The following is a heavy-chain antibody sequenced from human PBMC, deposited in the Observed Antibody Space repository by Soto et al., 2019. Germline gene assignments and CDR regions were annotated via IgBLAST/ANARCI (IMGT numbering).Heavy chain of an antibody. CDR3: VRAAETRYYGMDV. CDR1: GYTFTTYG. Sequence: QVHLVQSGAEVKKPGASVKVSCKASGYTFTTYGISWVRQAPGQGLEWMGWINTYSGKTDYARRFQGRVTMTTDTSTSIAYMEWRSLRFDDTAVYYCVRAAETRYYGMDVWGQGTTVTVSS. V-gene: IGHV1-18*04. J-gene: IGHJ6*02. CDR2: INTYSGKT.